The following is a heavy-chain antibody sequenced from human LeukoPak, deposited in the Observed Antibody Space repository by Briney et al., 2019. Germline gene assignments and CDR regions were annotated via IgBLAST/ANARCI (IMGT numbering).Heavy chain of an antibody. Sequence: GGSLRLSCAASGFTFSSYAMGWVRQAPGKGLEWVSAISGSGGSTYYADSVKGRFTISRDNSKNTLYLQMNSLRAEDTAVYYCATRMWNYDSSGYDYWGQGTLVTVSS. D-gene: IGHD3-22*01. V-gene: IGHV3-23*01. CDR3: ATRMWNYDSSGYDY. CDR2: ISGSGGST. CDR1: GFTFSSYA. J-gene: IGHJ4*02.